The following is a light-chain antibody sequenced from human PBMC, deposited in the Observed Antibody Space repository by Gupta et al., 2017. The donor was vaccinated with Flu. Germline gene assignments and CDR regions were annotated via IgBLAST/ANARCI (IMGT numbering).Light chain of an antibody. J-gene: IGLJ3*02. V-gene: IGLV2-8*01. CDR3: ASYASNKNLL. CDR2: EVT. CDR1: SSDVGGYNY. Sequence: QSALTQPPSASGSPGQSVTISCTGTSSDVGGYNYVSWYHQHPGKAPKFMIYEVTKRASGATDRFSGSKSGNTASLTVSGLQPEDEADYYGASYASNKNLLFGGGTKLTVL.